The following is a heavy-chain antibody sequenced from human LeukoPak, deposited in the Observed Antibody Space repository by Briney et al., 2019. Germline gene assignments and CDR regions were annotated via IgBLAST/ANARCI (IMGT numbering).Heavy chain of an antibody. CDR2: IIPIFGTA. J-gene: IGHJ6*04. V-gene: IGHV1-69*06. CDR3: AGPIAAAGRDSGYYYGMDV. Sequence: GSSVTVSCKASGGTFSSYAICWVRQAPGQGLEWMGGIIPIFGTANYAQKFQGRVTITADKSTSTAYMELSSLRSEDTAVYYCAGPIAAAGRDSGYYYGMDVWGKGTTVTVSS. CDR1: GGTFSSYA. D-gene: IGHD6-13*01.